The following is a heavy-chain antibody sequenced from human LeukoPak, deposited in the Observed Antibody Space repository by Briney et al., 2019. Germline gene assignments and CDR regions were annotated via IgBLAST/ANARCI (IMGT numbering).Heavy chain of an antibody. V-gene: IGHV3-30-3*01. Sequence: GGSLRLSCAASGFTFSSYAMHWVRQAPGKGLEWVAVISYDGSNKYYADSVKGRFTISRDNSKNTLYLQMNSLRAEDTAVYYCARCSRVITIFGVVPNWFDPWGQGTLVTVSS. CDR2: ISYDGSNK. D-gene: IGHD3-3*01. J-gene: IGHJ5*02. CDR1: GFTFSSYA. CDR3: ARCSRVITIFGVVPNWFDP.